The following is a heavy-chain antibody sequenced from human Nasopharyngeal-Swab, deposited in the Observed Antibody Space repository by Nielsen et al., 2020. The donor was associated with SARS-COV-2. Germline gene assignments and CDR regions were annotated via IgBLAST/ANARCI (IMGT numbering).Heavy chain of an antibody. V-gene: IGHV3-21*01. D-gene: IGHD3-3*01. CDR2: ISSSSSYI. CDR3: ARDGLDYDFWSAYFMDV. Sequence: GESLKISCAASGFTFNNYNFNWVHQAPGKGLEWVSSISSSSSYIYYADSVKGRFTISRDNAKNSFSLQMNSLRAEDTAVYYCARDGLDYDFWSAYFMDVWGQGTTVTVSS. CDR1: GFTFNNYN. J-gene: IGHJ6*02.